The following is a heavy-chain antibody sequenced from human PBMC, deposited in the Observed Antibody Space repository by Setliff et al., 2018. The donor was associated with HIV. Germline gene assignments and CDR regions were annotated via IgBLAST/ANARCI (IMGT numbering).Heavy chain of an antibody. CDR1: GFISSSYA. CDR3: ASHFGYCSSTSCEGY. CDR2: MSYDGNNK. D-gene: IGHD2-2*01. J-gene: IGHJ4*02. Sequence: GGSLRLSCAASGFISSSYAMHWVRQAPGKGLEWVAVMSYDGNNKYYADSVKGRFTISRDNAKNSLYLQMNSLRAEDTAVYYCASHFGYCSSTSCEGYWGQGALVTVSS. V-gene: IGHV3-30*07.